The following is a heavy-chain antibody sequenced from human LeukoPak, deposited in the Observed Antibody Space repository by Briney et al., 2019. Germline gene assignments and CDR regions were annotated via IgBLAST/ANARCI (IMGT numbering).Heavy chain of an antibody. CDR2: ITSSSSYI. CDR3: ARVLSGATTINYYYYYMDV. Sequence: GGSLRLSCAASGFSFSSYSMNWVRQAPGKGLEWVSPITSSSSYINYADSATGRFTISRDNAKNSVYLQMNSLRAEDTAVYYCARVLSGATTINYYYYYMDVWGKGTTVTVSS. J-gene: IGHJ6*03. V-gene: IGHV3-21*01. D-gene: IGHD1-26*01. CDR1: GFSFSSYS.